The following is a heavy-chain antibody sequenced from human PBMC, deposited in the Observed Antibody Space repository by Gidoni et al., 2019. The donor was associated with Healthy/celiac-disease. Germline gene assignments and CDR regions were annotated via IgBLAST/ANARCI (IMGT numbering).Heavy chain of an antibody. V-gene: IGHV3-23*01. D-gene: IGHD3-9*01. J-gene: IGHJ4*02. CDR1: GFPFSSYA. Sequence: EVQLLESGGGLVQPGGSLRLSCSASGFPFSSYAMSWVRQAPGKGLEWVSAISGSGGSTYYADSVKGRFTISRDNSKNTLYLQMNSLRAEDTAVYYCAKDLYDILTGYNYWGQGTLVTVSS. CDR3: AKDLYDILTGYNY. CDR2: ISGSGGST.